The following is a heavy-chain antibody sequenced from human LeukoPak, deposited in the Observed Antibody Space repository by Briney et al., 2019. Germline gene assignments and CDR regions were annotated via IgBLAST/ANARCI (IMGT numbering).Heavy chain of an antibody. CDR3: ARDLRSSGWSVDP. CDR1: GGSISSSNW. Sequence: SETLSLTCAVSGGSISSSNWWSWVRQPPGKGLEWIGEIYHSGSTNYNPPLKSRVTISVDKSKNQFSLKLSSVTAADTAVYYCARDLRSSGWSVDPWGQGTLVTVSS. V-gene: IGHV4-4*02. CDR2: IYHSGST. D-gene: IGHD6-19*01. J-gene: IGHJ5*02.